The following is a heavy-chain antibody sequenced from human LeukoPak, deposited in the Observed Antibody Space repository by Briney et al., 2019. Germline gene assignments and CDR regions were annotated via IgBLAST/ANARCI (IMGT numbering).Heavy chain of an antibody. J-gene: IGHJ4*02. CDR2: INPNSGGT. CDR3: ARGRGLQPDIDY. V-gene: IGHV1-2*02. D-gene: IGHD5-24*01. CDR1: GYTFTGYY. Sequence: ASVKVSCKASGYTFTGYYMHGVRQAPGQGLEWMGWINPNSGGTNYAQKFQGRVTMTRDTSISTAYMELSRLRSDDTAVYYWARGRGLQPDIDYWGQGTLVTVSS.